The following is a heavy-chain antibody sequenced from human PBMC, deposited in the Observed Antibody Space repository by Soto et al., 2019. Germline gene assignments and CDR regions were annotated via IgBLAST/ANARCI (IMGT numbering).Heavy chain of an antibody. CDR1: GFTFSSYG. CDR3: ARGNVPWYNWNDSFLAY. CDR2: IWYDGSNK. V-gene: IGHV3-33*01. J-gene: IGHJ4*02. D-gene: IGHD1-1*01. Sequence: GSLRLSCAASGFTFSSYGMHWVRQAPGKGLEWVAVIWYDGSNKYYADSVKGRFTISRDNSKNTLYLQMNSLRAEDTAVYYCARGNVPWYNWNDSFLAYWGQGTLVTVSS.